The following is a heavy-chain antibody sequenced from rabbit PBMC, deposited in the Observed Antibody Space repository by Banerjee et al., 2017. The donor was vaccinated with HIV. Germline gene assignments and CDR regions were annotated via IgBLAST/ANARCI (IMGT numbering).Heavy chain of an antibody. J-gene: IGHJ4*01. V-gene: IGHV1S45*01. Sequence: QEQLEESGGGLVKPGGTLTLTCKASGIDLSSDYYMCWVRQAPGKGLELIACIYAGGSGSTYYASWAKGRFTISKASWTTVTLQMTSLTAADTASYFCARDLAGVIGWNFNLWGQGTLVTVS. CDR2: IYAGGSGST. CDR1: GIDLSSDYY. CDR3: ARDLAGVIGWNFNL. D-gene: IGHD4-1*01.